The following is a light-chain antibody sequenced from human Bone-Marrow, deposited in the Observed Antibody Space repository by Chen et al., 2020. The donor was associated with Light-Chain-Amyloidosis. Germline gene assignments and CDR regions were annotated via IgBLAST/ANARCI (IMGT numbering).Light chain of an antibody. CDR3: QQYGTSPLT. J-gene: IGKJ4*01. CDR2: GSS. Sequence: IVLTQPPGTLPLSPGEGANLSCRASQTISTNYLTWYQQKSGQAPRLLIYGSSSRATGIPDRFTGSGSGTDFTLTINRLEPEDFAMYYCQQYGTSPLTVGGGTKVEIK. V-gene: IGKV3-20*01. CDR1: QTISTNY.